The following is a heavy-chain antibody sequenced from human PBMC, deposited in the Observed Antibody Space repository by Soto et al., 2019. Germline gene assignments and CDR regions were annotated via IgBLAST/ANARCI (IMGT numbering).Heavy chain of an antibody. Sequence: ASVKVSCKASGGTFSSYAISWVRQAPGQGLEWMGGIIPIFGTANYAQKFQGRVTITADESTSTAYMELSSLKSEDTAVYYCAGKRYSYGRYYGMDVWGQGTTVTVSS. CDR2: IIPIFGTA. V-gene: IGHV1-69*13. CDR1: GGTFSSYA. CDR3: AGKRYSYGRYYGMDV. D-gene: IGHD5-18*01. J-gene: IGHJ6*02.